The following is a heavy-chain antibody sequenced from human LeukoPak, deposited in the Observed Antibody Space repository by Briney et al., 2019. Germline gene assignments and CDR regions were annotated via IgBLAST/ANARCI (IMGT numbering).Heavy chain of an antibody. CDR2: IYYSGST. CDR3: ARHSQVLGGNWLDP. Sequence: PSETLSLTCTVSGGSINNGGYYWSWVRQHPGKGLEWIGYIYYSGSTYYNPSLKSRVTILVDTSKNQFSLNLSSVTAADTAVYYCARHSQVLGGNWLDPWGQGTLVTVSS. CDR1: GGSINNGGYY. V-gene: IGHV4-31*03. J-gene: IGHJ5*02. D-gene: IGHD3-10*01.